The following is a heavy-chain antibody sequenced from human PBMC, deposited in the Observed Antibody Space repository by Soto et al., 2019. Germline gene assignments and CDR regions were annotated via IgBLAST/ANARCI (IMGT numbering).Heavy chain of an antibody. J-gene: IGHJ5*02. V-gene: IGHV1-69*01. CDR1: GGTFSSYA. CDR3: ARDGVAVAGGNWFDP. Sequence: QAQLVQSGAEVKKPGASVKVPCKASGGTFSSYAISWVRQAPGQGLEWMGGIIPIFGTANYAQKFQGRVTITADESTSTAYMELSSLRSEDTAVYYCARDGVAVAGGNWFDPWGQGTLVTVSS. CDR2: IIPIFGTA. D-gene: IGHD6-19*01.